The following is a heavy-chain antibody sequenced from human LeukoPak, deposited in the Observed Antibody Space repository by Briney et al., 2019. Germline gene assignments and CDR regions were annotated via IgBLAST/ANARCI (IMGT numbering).Heavy chain of an antibody. D-gene: IGHD3-3*02. J-gene: IGHJ4*02. CDR3: ARETDSNFFDS. CDR2: VYYSGST. Sequence: SETLSLTCTVSGGSISSSSYYWSWIRQPPGKGPEWIGYVYYSGSTNYSPSLKSRVTISVDTSKNHFSLRLRSVTAADTAVYYCARETDSNFFDSWGQGTLVTVSS. CDR1: GGSISSSSYY. V-gene: IGHV4-61*03.